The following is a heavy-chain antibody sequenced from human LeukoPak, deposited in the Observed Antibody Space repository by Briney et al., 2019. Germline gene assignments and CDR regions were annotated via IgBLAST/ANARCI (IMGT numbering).Heavy chain of an antibody. CDR3: AKSSYCGGDCYSGPFDY. CDR1: GFSFSTSA. J-gene: IGHJ4*02. CDR2: ISGSGGST. D-gene: IGHD2-21*02. V-gene: IGHV3-23*01. Sequence: GRSLRLSCEHSGFSFSTSAMSWVRQAPGKGLEWVSGISGSGGSTYYADSVKGRFTISRDNSKNMLSPQMNSLRAEDTAVYYCAKSSYCGGDCYSGPFDYWGQGTLVTASS.